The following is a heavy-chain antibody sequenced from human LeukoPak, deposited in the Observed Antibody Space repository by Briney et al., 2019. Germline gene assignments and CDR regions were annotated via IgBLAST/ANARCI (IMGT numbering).Heavy chain of an antibody. D-gene: IGHD3-3*01. J-gene: IGHJ4*02. CDR3: ARDGHLSGYYDFWSGYYIGGYFDY. V-gene: IGHV3-7*01. CDR1: GFTFSSYW. Sequence: PGGSLRLSCAASGFTFSSYWMSWVRQAPGKGLEWVANIKQDGSEKYYVDSVKGRFTISRDNAKNSLYLQMNSLRAEDTAVYYCARDGHLSGYYDFWSGYYIGGYFDYWGQGTLVTVSS. CDR2: IKQDGSEK.